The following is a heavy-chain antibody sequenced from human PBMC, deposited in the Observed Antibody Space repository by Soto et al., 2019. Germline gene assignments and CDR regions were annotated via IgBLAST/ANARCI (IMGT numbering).Heavy chain of an antibody. CDR3: ARDFIQLWFLYFPGPPAQYFGLNKDGMDV. Sequence: PSQTLSLTCVISGDSVSSNSAAWNWIRQSPSRGLEWLGRTYYRSKWYNDYAVSVKSRITINPDTSKNQFSLQLNSVTPEDTAVYYCARDFIQLWFLYFPGPPAQYFGLNKDGMDVWGHGTTVTVSS. CDR1: GDSVSSNSAA. J-gene: IGHJ6*02. V-gene: IGHV6-1*01. D-gene: IGHD5-18*01. CDR2: TYYRSKWYN.